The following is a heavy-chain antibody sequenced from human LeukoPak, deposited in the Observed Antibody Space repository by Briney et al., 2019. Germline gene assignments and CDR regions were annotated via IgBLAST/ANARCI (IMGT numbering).Heavy chain of an antibody. CDR3: AKGVYCGGDCYWFDY. CDR2: ISGSGGST. CDR1: GFTFSSYA. D-gene: IGHD2-21*02. Sequence: PGGSLRLSCAASGFTFSSYAMSWVRQAPGKGLEWVSAISGSGGSTYYADSVKGRFTISRDNSKNTLYLQMNSLRAEDTAEYYCAKGVYCGGDCYWFDYWGQGTLVTVSS. J-gene: IGHJ4*02. V-gene: IGHV3-23*01.